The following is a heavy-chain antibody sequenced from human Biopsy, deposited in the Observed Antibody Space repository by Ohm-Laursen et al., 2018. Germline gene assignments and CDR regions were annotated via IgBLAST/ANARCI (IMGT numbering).Heavy chain of an antibody. J-gene: IGHJ6*02. CDR2: IVVGSGHT. CDR1: GFTFSSSA. Sequence: SSVKVSCKASGFTFSSSAVQWVRQARGQRLEWIGWIVVGSGHTNYAQKFQERVTINRDMSTSTAYMELTSLRSEDTAVYYWAATSTLYYYYYAMDVWDQGTTITVSS. V-gene: IGHV1-58*01. CDR3: AATSTLYYYYYAMDV.